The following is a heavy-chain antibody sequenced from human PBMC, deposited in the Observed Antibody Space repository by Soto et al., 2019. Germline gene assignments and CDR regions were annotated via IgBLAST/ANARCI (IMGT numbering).Heavy chain of an antibody. V-gene: IGHV4-30-2*01. CDR3: ARVPAP. J-gene: IGHJ5*02. CDR2: ICHSGST. CDR1: GGSISSGGYS. Sequence: SETLSLTCAVSGGSISSGGYSWSWIRQPPGKGLEWIGYICHSGSTYYNPSLKSRVTISVDRSKNQFSLELSSVTAADTAVYYCARVPAPWGQGTLVTVSS.